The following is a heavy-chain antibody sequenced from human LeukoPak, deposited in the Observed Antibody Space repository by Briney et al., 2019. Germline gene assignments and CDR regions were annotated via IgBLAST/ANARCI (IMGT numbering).Heavy chain of an antibody. Sequence: PGGSLRPSCAASGFTFSSYAMHWVRQAPGKGLEWVAVISYDGSNKYYADSVKGRFTISRDNSKNTLYLQMNSLRAEDTAVYYCARDPLLRYFDWLMQHNDAFDIWGQGTMVTVSS. CDR2: ISYDGSNK. J-gene: IGHJ3*02. CDR3: ARDPLLRYFDWLMQHNDAFDI. D-gene: IGHD3-9*01. CDR1: GFTFSSYA. V-gene: IGHV3-30*04.